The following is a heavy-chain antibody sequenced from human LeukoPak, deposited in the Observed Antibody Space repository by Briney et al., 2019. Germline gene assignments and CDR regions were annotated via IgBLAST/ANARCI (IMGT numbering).Heavy chain of an antibody. CDR3: ARDFYVGSKSYYIGY. Sequence: SQTLSLTCTVSGGSISSGDCYWSWLRQHPGKGLELIGYIYYSGTYYYSPSLKGRVTISLDTTQNQFSLKLSSVNAEDTAMYYCARDFYVGSKSYYIGYWGHGTLVTVSS. CDR1: GGSISSGDCY. J-gene: IGHJ4*01. CDR2: IYYSGTY. D-gene: IGHD3-10*01. V-gene: IGHV4-31*03.